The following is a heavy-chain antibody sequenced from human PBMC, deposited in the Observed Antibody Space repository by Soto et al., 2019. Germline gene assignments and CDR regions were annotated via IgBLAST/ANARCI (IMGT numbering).Heavy chain of an antibody. CDR3: ARTMTTELWFDP. J-gene: IGHJ5*02. CDR1: GFSLSTSGMC. D-gene: IGHD4-4*01. CDR2: IDWDDDK. V-gene: IGHV2-70*01. Sequence: LVKPPQTLTVPCTFSGFSLSTSGMCVSWIRQPPGNALEWLALIDWDDDKYYSTSLKTRLTISKDTSKNQVVLTMTNMDPVHTATYYCARTMTTELWFDPWGQGTLVTVSS.